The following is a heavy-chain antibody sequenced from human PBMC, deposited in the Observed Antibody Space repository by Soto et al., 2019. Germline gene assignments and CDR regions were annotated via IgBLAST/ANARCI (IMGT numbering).Heavy chain of an antibody. D-gene: IGHD3-22*01. J-gene: IGHJ4*02. V-gene: IGHV3-21*02. CDR2: ISSGSHYI. CDR3: ARDQSQGQMLLPYFDY. Sequence: VQLVESGGGLVKPGGSLRLSCAASGFNFPGYSMNWVRQASGKGLEWVASISSGSHYIYYADSVRGRFTISRDNARDSLYLQMNSLRAGDTAVYFCARDQSQGQMLLPYFDYWGRGTLVTVAS. CDR1: GFNFPGYS.